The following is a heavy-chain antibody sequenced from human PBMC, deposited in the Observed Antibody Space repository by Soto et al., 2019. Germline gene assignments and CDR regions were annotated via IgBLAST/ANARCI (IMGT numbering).Heavy chain of an antibody. J-gene: IGHJ1*01. Sequence: GGSLRLSCAASGFTFSSYAMSWVRQAPGKGLEWVSVIYSGGSTYYADSVKGRFTISRDNSKNTLYLQMNSLRAEDTAVYYCARDRVESGYPEYYQHWGQGTLVTVSS. CDR1: GFTFSSYA. CDR2: IYSGGST. CDR3: ARDRVESGYPEYYQH. D-gene: IGHD3-22*01. V-gene: IGHV3-53*01.